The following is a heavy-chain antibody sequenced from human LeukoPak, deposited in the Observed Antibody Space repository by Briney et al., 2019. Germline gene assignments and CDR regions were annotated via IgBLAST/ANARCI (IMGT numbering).Heavy chain of an antibody. CDR2: ISSSGTIT. J-gene: IGHJ4*02. V-gene: IGHV3-23*01. D-gene: IGHD5-12*01. Sequence: GGSLRLSCAASGFTFNNFAMNWVRQAPGKGLEWVSAISSSGTITYYADSVKGRFTISRDNSKNTLYLQMNSLRADDTAVYYCAKLTVATFRSLFDSWGQGTLVAVSS. CDR3: AKLTVATFRSLFDS. CDR1: GFTFNNFA.